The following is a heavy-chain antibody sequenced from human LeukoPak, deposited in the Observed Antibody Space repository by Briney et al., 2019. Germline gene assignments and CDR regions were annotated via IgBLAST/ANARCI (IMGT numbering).Heavy chain of an antibody. V-gene: IGHV4-59*01. J-gene: IGHJ4*02. CDR3: ARHYCSGDNCYYFDY. Sequence: SETLSLTCAVYGGSFSGYYWSWIRQPPGEGLEWIGYIYYSGNTNYNPSLESRVTISVDTSKNQFSLKLSSVTAADTAVYYCARHYCSGDNCYYFDYWGQGALVTVSS. CDR2: IYYSGNT. D-gene: IGHD2-15*01. CDR1: GGSFSGYY.